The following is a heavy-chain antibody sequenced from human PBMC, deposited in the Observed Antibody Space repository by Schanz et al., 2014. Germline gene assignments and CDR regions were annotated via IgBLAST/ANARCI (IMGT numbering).Heavy chain of an antibody. CDR1: GYIFTSYS. V-gene: IGHV1-46*01. J-gene: IGHJ4*02. CDR3: ARDKYCSGGDCRWGHDY. Sequence: QVHLVQSGAEVKKPGASVKVSCKASGYIFTSYSMHWVRQAPGQGLEWLGIINPSGVSTSSAQEFQGRVTMTRDTSTSTLQMELSSLRSEDTAVYYCARDKYCSGGDCRWGHDYWGQGTLVTVSS. CDR2: INPSGVST. D-gene: IGHD2-15*01.